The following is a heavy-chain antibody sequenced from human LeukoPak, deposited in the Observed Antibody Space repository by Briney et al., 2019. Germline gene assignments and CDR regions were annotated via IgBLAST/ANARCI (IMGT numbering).Heavy chain of an antibody. Sequence: GGSLRLSCAASGFTFSNYAMSWVRQAPGKGLEWVSVISGSGGSTYYAGSVKGRFTISRDNSENTLYLQMNSLTVDDTAVYFCAKERQTGDYFTSDYWGQGTLVTVSS. D-gene: IGHD4-17*01. J-gene: IGHJ4*02. CDR3: AKERQTGDYFTSDY. V-gene: IGHV3-23*01. CDR1: GFTFSNYA. CDR2: ISGSGGST.